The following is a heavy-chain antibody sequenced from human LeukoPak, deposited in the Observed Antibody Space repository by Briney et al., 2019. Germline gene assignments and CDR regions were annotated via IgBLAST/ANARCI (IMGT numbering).Heavy chain of an antibody. CDR2: INHSGST. CDR3: AGGAGNYFDY. CDR1: SGSFSGYY. V-gene: IGHV4-34*01. Sequence: SETLSLTCAVYSGSFSGYYWSWIRQPPGKGLEWIGEINHSGSTNYNPSLKSRVTISVDTSKNQFSLKLSSVTAADTAVYYCAGGAGNYFDYWGQGTLVTVSS. J-gene: IGHJ4*02.